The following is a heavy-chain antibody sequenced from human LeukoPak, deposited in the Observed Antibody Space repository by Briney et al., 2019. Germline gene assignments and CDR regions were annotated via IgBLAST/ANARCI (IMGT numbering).Heavy chain of an antibody. CDR2: INTDGSST. CDR3: ARWFRYCSGGSCSNDAFDI. CDR1: GFTVSSNS. V-gene: IGHV3-74*01. J-gene: IGHJ3*02. D-gene: IGHD2-15*01. Sequence: PGGSLRLSCTVSGFTVSSNSMSWVRQAPGKGLVWVLRINTDGSSTNYADPVKGRFTVSRDNAKNTLYLQMNSLRAEDTAVYYCARWFRYCSGGSCSNDAFDIWGQGTMVTVSS.